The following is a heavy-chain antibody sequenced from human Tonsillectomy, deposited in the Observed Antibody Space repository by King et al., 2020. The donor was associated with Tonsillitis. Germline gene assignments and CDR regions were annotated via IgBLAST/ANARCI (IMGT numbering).Heavy chain of an antibody. Sequence: VQLVESGGGLVQPGGSLTLSCAASGFTFRDYWMTWVRQAPGEGLEWVANIKEDGGENYYVDSVKGRFTISRDNAKNSLYPEMNSLRAEDTAVYYCARKVVVPAVLYSYYGMDVWGQGTTVTVSS. D-gene: IGHD2-2*01. CDR2: IKEDGGEN. J-gene: IGHJ6*02. V-gene: IGHV3-7*03. CDR1: GFTFRDYW. CDR3: ARKVVVPAVLYSYYGMDV.